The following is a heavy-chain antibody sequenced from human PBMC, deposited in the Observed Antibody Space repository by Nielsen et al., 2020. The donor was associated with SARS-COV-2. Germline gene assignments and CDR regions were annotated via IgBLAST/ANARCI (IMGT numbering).Heavy chain of an antibody. CDR1: GFTFSSYW. J-gene: IGHJ4*02. Sequence: GGSLRLSCAASGFTFSSYWMHWVRQAPGKGLVWVSRINSDGSSTNYADSVKGRFTISRDNAKNTLYLQMNSLRAEDTAVYYCARAPYSSGWTRGCWGQGILVTVSS. CDR3: ARAPYSSGWTRGC. V-gene: IGHV3-74*01. D-gene: IGHD6-19*01. CDR2: INSDGSST.